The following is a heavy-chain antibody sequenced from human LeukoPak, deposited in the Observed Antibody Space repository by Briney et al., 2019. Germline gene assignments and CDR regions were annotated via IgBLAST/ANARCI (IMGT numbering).Heavy chain of an antibody. CDR3: ATSSGYQLSDY. J-gene: IGHJ4*02. CDR2: INPSDGNT. V-gene: IGHV1-46*01. D-gene: IGHD2-2*01. Sequence: ASVKVSCKASGYSFTSYYMHWLRQAPGQGLEWMGLINPSDGNTNYAQKFQGRVTMTRDTSTSTAYLQLRRLTSDDTAVYYCATSSGYQLSDYWGQGTLVVVSS. CDR1: GYSFTSYY.